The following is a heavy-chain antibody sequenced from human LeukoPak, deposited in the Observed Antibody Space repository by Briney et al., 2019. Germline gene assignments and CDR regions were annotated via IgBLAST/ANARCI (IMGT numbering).Heavy chain of an antibody. Sequence: GASVKVSCKASGYTFTSYYMHWVRRAPGQGLEWMGIINPSGGSTSYAQKLQGRVTMTRDTSTSTVYMELSSLRSEDTAVYYCARERAVLDAFDIWGQGTMVTVSS. D-gene: IGHD6-19*01. CDR2: INPSGGST. CDR3: ARERAVLDAFDI. CDR1: GYTFTSYY. J-gene: IGHJ3*02. V-gene: IGHV1-46*01.